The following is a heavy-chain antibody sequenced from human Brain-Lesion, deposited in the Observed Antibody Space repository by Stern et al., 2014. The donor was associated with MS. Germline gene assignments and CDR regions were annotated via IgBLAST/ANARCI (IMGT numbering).Heavy chain of an antibody. CDR2: ISACTGNT. D-gene: IGHD4-17*01. CDR3: PRRVYGDYAAYQDL. J-gene: IGHJ5*02. V-gene: IGHV1-18*04. CDR1: GYTFTTYG. Sequence: QVQLVESGGEVKKPGASVKVSCKASGYTFTTYGISWVRQAPGKGLEWMGWISACTGNTNYARNFQGRVTMTTDTAPNTAYMDLRSLRPDDTAIYYCPRRVYGDYAAYQDLWGQGTPVTVSS.